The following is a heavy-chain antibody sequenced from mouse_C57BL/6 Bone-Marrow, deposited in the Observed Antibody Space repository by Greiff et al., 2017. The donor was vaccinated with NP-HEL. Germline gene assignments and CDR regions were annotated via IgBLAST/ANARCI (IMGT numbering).Heavy chain of an antibody. D-gene: IGHD6-1*02. CDR3: AKESYWPLYY. V-gene: IGHV1-55*01. J-gene: IGHJ2*01. Sequence: QVQLQQPGAELVKPGASVKMSCKASGYTFTSYWITWVKQRPGQGLEWIGDIYPGSGSTNYNEKFKSKATLTVHKSSSTAYMQISSLTSADSAVYYCAKESYWPLYYGGQGTTLTVSS. CDR2: IYPGSGST. CDR1: GYTFTSYW.